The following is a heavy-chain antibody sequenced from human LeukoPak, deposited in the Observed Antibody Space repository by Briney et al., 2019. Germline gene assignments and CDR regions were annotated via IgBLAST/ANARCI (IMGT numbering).Heavy chain of an antibody. CDR1: GVSISSSNW. CDR3: ARNYYDSSGYAIFDY. D-gene: IGHD3-22*01. CDR2: IYHSGNT. V-gene: IGHV4-4*02. J-gene: IGHJ4*02. Sequence: PSETLSLTCAVSGVSISSSNWWSWVRPPPGKGLEWIGEIYHSGNTNYNPSLKSRVTISVDKSKNQFSLKLSSVTAADTAVYYCARNYYDSSGYAIFDYWGQGTLVTVSS.